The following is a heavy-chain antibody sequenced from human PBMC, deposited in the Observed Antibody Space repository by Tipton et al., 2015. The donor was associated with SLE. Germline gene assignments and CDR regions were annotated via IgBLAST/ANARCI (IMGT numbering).Heavy chain of an antibody. V-gene: IGHV4-59*01. CDR1: GGSISSYY. Sequence: TLSLTCTVSGGSISSYYWSWIRQPPGKGLEWIGYIYYSGSTNYNPSLKSRVTISVDTSKNQFSLKLSSVTAADTAVYYCATLYYYDSDFWGQGTMVTVSS. CDR2: IYYSGST. CDR3: ATLYYYDSDF. D-gene: IGHD3-22*01. J-gene: IGHJ3*01.